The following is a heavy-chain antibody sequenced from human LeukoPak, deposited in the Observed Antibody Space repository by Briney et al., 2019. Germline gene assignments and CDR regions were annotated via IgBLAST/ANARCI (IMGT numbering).Heavy chain of an antibody. Sequence: SKTLSLTCTVSGGSISSYYWSWIRQPPGKGLEWIGYIYYSGSTNYNPSLKSRVTRSVDTSKNQFSLKLSSVTAADTAVYYCARLGSPEYYYDSSGYYPFDYWGQGTLVTVSS. CDR2: IYYSGST. J-gene: IGHJ4*02. CDR1: GGSISSYY. D-gene: IGHD3-22*01. CDR3: ARLGSPEYYYDSSGYYPFDY. V-gene: IGHV4-59*08.